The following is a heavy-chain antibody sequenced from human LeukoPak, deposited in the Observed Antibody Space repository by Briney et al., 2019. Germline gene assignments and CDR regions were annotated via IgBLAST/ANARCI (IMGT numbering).Heavy chain of an antibody. Sequence: GESLKISCKGSGYSFTSYWIGWVRQMPGKGLEWMGIIYPGDSDTRYSPSFQGQVTISADKSISTAYLQWSSLKASDTAMYYCAGREYGYSSSWNYFDYWGQGTLVTVSS. CDR3: AGREYGYSSSWNYFDY. CDR2: IYPGDSDT. J-gene: IGHJ4*02. CDR1: GYSFTSYW. V-gene: IGHV5-51*01. D-gene: IGHD6-13*01.